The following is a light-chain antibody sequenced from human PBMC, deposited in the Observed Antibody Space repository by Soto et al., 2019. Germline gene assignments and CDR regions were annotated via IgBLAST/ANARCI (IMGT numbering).Light chain of an antibody. CDR1: QSVGSF. CDR2: AAS. J-gene: IGKJ1*01. Sequence: EIVLTQSPATLSLSPGERATLSCWASQSVGSFLAWYQQKPGQAPRLLIYAASNRATGIPARFSGSGSGTDFTLTISSLEPEDFAVYYCQQYNNWPPTFGQGTKVDIK. CDR3: QQYNNWPPT. V-gene: IGKV3-11*01.